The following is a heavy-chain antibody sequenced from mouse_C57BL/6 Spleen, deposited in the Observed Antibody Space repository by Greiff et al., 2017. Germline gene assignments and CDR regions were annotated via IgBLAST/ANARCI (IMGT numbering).Heavy chain of an antibody. CDR1: GYTFTSYW. CDR3: AGTYYGSSYFDY. CDR2: IDPSDSYT. Sequence: QVQLKQPGAELVKPGASVKLSCKASGYTFTSYWMQWVKQRPGQGLEWIGEIDPSDSYTNYNQKFKGKATLTVDTSSSTAYMQLSSLTSEDSAVYYCAGTYYGSSYFDYWGQGTTLTVSS. J-gene: IGHJ2*01. V-gene: IGHV1-50*01. D-gene: IGHD1-1*01.